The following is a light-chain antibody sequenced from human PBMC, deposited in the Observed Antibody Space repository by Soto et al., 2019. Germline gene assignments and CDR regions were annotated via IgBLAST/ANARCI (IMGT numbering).Light chain of an antibody. Sequence: EVVMTQSPATLSVSPGERATLSCWASQSVKSYLAWYQQPAGQGPRLLIYDASTRATGIPARFSGSGSGTEFTLTISSLQSEDFAVYYCQQYNNWPRTFGQGTKVEIK. CDR2: DAS. V-gene: IGKV3-15*01. CDR3: QQYNNWPRT. J-gene: IGKJ1*01. CDR1: QSVKSY.